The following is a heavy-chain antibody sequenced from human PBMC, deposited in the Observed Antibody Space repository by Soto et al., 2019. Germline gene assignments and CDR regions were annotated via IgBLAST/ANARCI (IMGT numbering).Heavy chain of an antibody. Sequence: ASVKVSCKASGYNFMPYGVNWVRQATGQGLEWMGWISPWKGNTNYAQSFQGRVTMTTDTSTSTAYMELRSLTSDDTAVYYCARDLDPSGSYYTDYWGPGTLVTVSS. CDR3: ARDLDPSGSYYTDY. J-gene: IGHJ4*02. V-gene: IGHV1-18*04. CDR2: ISPWKGNT. CDR1: GYNFMPYG. D-gene: IGHD3-10*01.